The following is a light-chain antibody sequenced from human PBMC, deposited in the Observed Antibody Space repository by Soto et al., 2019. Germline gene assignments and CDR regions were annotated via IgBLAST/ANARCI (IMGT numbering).Light chain of an antibody. V-gene: IGKV1-27*01. CDR1: QGITNF. CDR2: AAS. J-gene: IGKJ3*01. CDR3: QKYSSAPFT. Sequence: DIQMTQSPSSLSASVGDRVTIICRASQGITNFLAWYQQKPGTVPKLLIYAASTLQSGVPSRFSGSGFGTDFTLNISSLQPEDVATYYCQKYSSAPFTFGPGTKVDIK.